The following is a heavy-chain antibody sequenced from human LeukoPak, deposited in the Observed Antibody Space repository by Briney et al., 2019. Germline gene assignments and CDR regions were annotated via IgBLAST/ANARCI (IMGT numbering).Heavy chain of an antibody. V-gene: IGHV1-24*01. CDR2: FDPEDGET. J-gene: IGHJ6*03. D-gene: IGHD6-6*01. Sequence: ASVKVSCKVSGYTLTELSMHWVRQAPGKGLEWMGGFDPEDGETIYAQKFQGRVTMTEDTSTDTAYMELSSLRSEDTAVYYCARRYSSSTNYYYYYYMDVWGKGTTVTVSS. CDR1: GYTLTELS. CDR3: ARRYSSSTNYYYYYYMDV.